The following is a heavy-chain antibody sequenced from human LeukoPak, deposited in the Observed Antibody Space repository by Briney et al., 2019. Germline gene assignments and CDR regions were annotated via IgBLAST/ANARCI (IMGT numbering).Heavy chain of an antibody. CDR2: ISPDSGHT. D-gene: IGHD3/OR15-3a*01. J-gene: IGHJ4*02. CDR3: AREGLLGPPGSYYLDS. V-gene: IGHV3-30*04. Sequence: GGSLTVSCPASGFSFNYHAMDWVRQAPGKCLEWEASISPDSGHTRFADSVKGRFTIPRDNSRNNLYLQMNSLRADDTSVYFCAREGLLGPPGSYYLDSWGQGTLVTVSS. CDR1: GFSFNYHA.